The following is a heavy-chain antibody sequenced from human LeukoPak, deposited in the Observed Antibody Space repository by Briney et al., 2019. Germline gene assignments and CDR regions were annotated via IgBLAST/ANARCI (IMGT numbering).Heavy chain of an antibody. CDR3: TTDHAAAGGWFDP. V-gene: IGHV3-30-3*01. CDR2: IPYDGNNK. D-gene: IGHD6-13*01. CDR1: GFTFSSYA. Sequence: PGRSLRLSCAASGFTFSSYAMHWFRQAPGKGLEWVAVIPYDGNNKDFADSVKGRFTISRDNSKNTLYLQMNSLKTEDTAVYYCTTDHAAAGGWFDPWGQGTLVTVSS. J-gene: IGHJ5*02.